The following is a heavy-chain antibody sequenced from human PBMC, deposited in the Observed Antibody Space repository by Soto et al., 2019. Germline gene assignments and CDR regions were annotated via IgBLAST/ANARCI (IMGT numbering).Heavy chain of an antibody. CDR2: ISGSGGST. Sequence: GGSLRLSCAASGFTFSSYAMSWVRQAPGKGLEWVSAISGSGGSTYYADSVKGRFTISRDNSKNTLYLQMNSLRAEDTAVYYCAKVRRSSGWYNPYYYYGMDVWGQGTTVTVSS. CDR1: GFTFSSYA. V-gene: IGHV3-23*01. CDR3: AKVRRSSGWYNPYYYYGMDV. D-gene: IGHD6-19*01. J-gene: IGHJ6*02.